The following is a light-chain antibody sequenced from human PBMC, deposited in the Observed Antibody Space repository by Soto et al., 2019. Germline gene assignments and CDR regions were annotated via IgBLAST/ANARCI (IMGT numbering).Light chain of an antibody. Sequence: DIQLTQSPSFLSASVGDRVTITCRASQGISSYLAWYQQKPGKAPKLLIYAASTLQSGVPSRFSGSGSGTECTLTISSLQPEDFATYYCQQLNSYPSWTFGQGTKVDIK. CDR2: AAS. J-gene: IGKJ1*01. CDR1: QGISSY. V-gene: IGKV1-9*01. CDR3: QQLNSYPSWT.